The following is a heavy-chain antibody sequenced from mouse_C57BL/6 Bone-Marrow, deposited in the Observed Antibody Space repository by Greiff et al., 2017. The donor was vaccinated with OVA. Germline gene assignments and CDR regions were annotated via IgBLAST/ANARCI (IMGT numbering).Heavy chain of an antibody. Sequence: VKLQESGAELVKPGASVKLSCKASGYTFTSYWMHWVKQRPGQGLEWIGMIHPNSGSTNYNEKFKSKATLTVDKSSSTAYMQLSSLTSEDSAVYYCARSGGRFAYWGQGTLVTVSA. V-gene: IGHV1-64*01. CDR1: GYTFTSYW. CDR2: IHPNSGST. CDR3: ARSGGRFAY. D-gene: IGHD3-2*02. J-gene: IGHJ3*01.